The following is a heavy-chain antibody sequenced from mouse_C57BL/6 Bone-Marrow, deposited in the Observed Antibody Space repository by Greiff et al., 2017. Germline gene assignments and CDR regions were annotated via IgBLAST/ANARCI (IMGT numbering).Heavy chain of an antibody. V-gene: IGHV1-55*01. J-gene: IGHJ4*01. Sequence: QVQLKQPGAELVKPGASVKMSCKASGYTFTSYWITWVKQRPGQGLEWIGDIYPGSGSTNYNEKFKSKATLTVDTSSSTAYMQLSSLTSEDSAVYYCAREGNWDLYYSAMDYGGQGTSVTVSA. CDR1: GYTFTSYW. CDR2: IYPGSGST. D-gene: IGHD4-1*01. CDR3: AREGNWDLYYSAMDY.